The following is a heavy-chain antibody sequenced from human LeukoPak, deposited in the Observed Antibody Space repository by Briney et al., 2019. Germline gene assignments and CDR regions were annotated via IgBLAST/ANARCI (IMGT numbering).Heavy chain of an antibody. CDR3: AREPKIGNFDY. V-gene: IGHV1-69*01. CDR1: GGTFSGYA. Sequence: SVKVSCKASGGTFSGYAISWVRQAPGQGLEWMGGIIPIFGTANYAQKFQGRVTITADESTSTAYMELRSLRSDDTAVYYCAREPKIGNFDYWGLGTLVIVSS. J-gene: IGHJ4*02. CDR2: IIPIFGTA.